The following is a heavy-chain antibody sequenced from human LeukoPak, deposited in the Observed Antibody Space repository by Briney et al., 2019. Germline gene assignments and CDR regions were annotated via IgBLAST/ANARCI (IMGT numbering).Heavy chain of an antibody. CDR1: GGSISSYY. V-gene: IGHV4-4*07. Sequence: SETLSLTCTVSGGSISSYYWSWIRQPAGKGLEWIGRIYTSGSTNYNPSLKSRVTMSVDTSKNQFSLKLSSVTPEDTAIYYCAREGGGKGAFDIWGQGTMVTVSS. CDR3: AREGGGKGAFDI. J-gene: IGHJ3*02. CDR2: IYTSGST. D-gene: IGHD4-23*01.